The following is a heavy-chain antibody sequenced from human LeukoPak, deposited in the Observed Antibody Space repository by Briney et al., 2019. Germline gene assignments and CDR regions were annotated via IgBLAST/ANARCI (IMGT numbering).Heavy chain of an antibody. CDR2: IYYSGST. Sequence: SSETLSLTCTVSGGSISSSSYYWGWIRQPPWKGLEWIGSIYYSGSTYYNPSLKSRVTISVDTSKNQFSLKLSSVTAADTAVYYCATIAAAGIFIDYWGQGTLVTVSS. D-gene: IGHD6-13*01. CDR1: GGSISSSSYY. CDR3: ATIAAAGIFIDY. J-gene: IGHJ4*02. V-gene: IGHV4-39*01.